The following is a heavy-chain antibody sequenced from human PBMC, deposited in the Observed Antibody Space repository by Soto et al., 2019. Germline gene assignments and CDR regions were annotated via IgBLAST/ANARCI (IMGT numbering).Heavy chain of an antibody. Sequence: ASVKVSCKASGYTFTSYDFNWVRQATGQGLEWMGWMNPNSGNTDYAQKFQGRVTMTRNTSTSTAYMELSSLRSDDTAVYYCARDHIVVVVAATYAFDIWGQGTMVTVSS. D-gene: IGHD2-15*01. CDR1: GYTFTSYD. J-gene: IGHJ3*02. CDR2: MNPNSGNT. V-gene: IGHV1-8*01. CDR3: ARDHIVVVVAATYAFDI.